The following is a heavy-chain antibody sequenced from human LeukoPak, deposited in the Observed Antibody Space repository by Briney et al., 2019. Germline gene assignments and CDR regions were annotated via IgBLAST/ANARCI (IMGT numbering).Heavy chain of an antibody. Sequence: GGSLRLSCAASGFTFSSYAMHWVRQAPGKGPEWVAVISYDGSNKYYADSVKGRFTISRDNSKNTLYLQMNSLRAEDTAVYYCARGAPRDYGMGVRGQGTTVTVSS. CDR3: ARGAPRDYGMGV. CDR1: GFTFSSYA. V-gene: IGHV3-30*04. J-gene: IGHJ6*02. CDR2: ISYDGSNK.